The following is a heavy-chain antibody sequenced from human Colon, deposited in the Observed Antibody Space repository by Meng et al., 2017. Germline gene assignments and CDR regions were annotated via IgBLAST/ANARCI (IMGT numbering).Heavy chain of an antibody. Sequence: QVQLQESGPGLVKPSETLSLTCNVSGGSISDYYWNWIRQPVGKGLEWIGRIRGSGSTNFNPSLKSRVTMSVDTSKNQFSLNLSSVTAADTAVYYCAGGPWELDYWGQGTLVTVSS. CDR2: IRGSGST. CDR3: AGGPWELDY. V-gene: IGHV4-4*07. J-gene: IGHJ4*02. D-gene: IGHD1-26*01. CDR1: GGSISDYY.